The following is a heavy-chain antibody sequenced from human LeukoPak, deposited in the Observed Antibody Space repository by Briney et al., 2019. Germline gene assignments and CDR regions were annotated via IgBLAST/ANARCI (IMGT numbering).Heavy chain of an antibody. Sequence: ASVKVSCKASGYTFTGYYMHWVRQAPGQGLEWMGWINPNSGGTNYAQKFQGRVTMTRDTSISTAYMQLSRLRSDDTAVYYCARGGSSGEWFSHLDYWGQGTLVTVS. J-gene: IGHJ4*02. V-gene: IGHV1-2*02. D-gene: IGHD3-3*01. CDR2: INPNSGGT. CDR1: GYTFTGYY. CDR3: ARGGSSGEWFSHLDY.